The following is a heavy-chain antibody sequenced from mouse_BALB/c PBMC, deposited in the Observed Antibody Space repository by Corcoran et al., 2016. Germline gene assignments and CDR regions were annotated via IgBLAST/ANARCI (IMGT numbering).Heavy chain of an antibody. CDR2: IYPGSGST. CDR3: ARCYYGVYFDY. J-gene: IGHJ2*01. Sequence: QVQLQQSGPELVKPGASVKMSCTASGYTFTDYVISWVKQRTGQGLEWIGEIYPGSGSTYYNEKFKGKATLTADKSSNTAYMQLSSLTSEDSAVYFCARCYYGVYFDYWGQGTTLTVS. CDR1: GYTFTDYV. D-gene: IGHD1-1*01. V-gene: IGHV1-81*01.